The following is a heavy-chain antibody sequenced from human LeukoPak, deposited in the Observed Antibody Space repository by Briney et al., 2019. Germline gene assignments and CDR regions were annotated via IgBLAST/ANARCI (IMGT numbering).Heavy chain of an antibody. J-gene: IGHJ4*02. CDR3: ARDMYYYDSSGYPPSLVLDY. CDR2: IWYDGGNK. V-gene: IGHV3-33*01. D-gene: IGHD3-22*01. CDR1: GFTFSSYG. Sequence: GGSLRLSCAASGFTFSSYGMHWVRQAPGKGLEWVAVIWYDGGNKYYADSVKGRFTISRDNSKNTLYLQMNSLRAEDTAVYYCARDMYYYDSSGYPPSLVLDYWGQGTLVTVSS.